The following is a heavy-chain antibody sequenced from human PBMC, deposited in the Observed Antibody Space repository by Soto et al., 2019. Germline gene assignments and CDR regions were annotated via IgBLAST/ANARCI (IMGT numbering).Heavy chain of an antibody. V-gene: IGHV3-49*04. Sequence: GGSLRLSCTGSGFTFGAYTISWVRQAPGKGLEWVGSIRSTVYGPTPDVAASLRGRFTVSRDDSNDTAYLHMNNLRNEDAAIYYCTRIKEWLIRRRFHYYRMDVWGQGTTVTVSS. D-gene: IGHD6-19*01. CDR1: GFTFGAYT. J-gene: IGHJ6*02. CDR3: TRIKEWLIRRRFHYYRMDV. CDR2: IRSTVYGPTP.